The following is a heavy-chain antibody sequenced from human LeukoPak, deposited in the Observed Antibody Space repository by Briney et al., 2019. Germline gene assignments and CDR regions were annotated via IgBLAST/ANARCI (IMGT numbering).Heavy chain of an antibody. CDR1: GGSISSGSYY. D-gene: IGHD3-22*01. CDR2: IYTSGST. J-gene: IGHJ4*02. V-gene: IGHV4-61*02. CDR3: ARASYSYDISGWVPFDY. Sequence: SQTLSLTCTVSGGSISSGSYYWSWIRQPAGKGLEWIGRIYTSGSTTYNPSLKSRVTISGDTSENQFSLRLSSVTAADTAVYCCARASYSYDISGWVPFDYWGQGTLVAVSS.